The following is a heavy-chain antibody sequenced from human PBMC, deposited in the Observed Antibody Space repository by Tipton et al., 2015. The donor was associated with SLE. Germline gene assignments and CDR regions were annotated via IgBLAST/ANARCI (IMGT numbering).Heavy chain of an antibody. J-gene: IGHJ5*02. CDR3: ARGGIVVVPAAIPVWFDP. D-gene: IGHD2-2*02. CDR2: ISSSSSYI. Sequence: SLRLSCAASGFTFSSYSMNWVRQAPGKGLEWVSYISSSSSYIYYADSVKGRFTISRDNAKNSLYLQMNSLRAEDTAVHYCARGGIVVVPAAIPVWFDPWGQGTLVTVSS. V-gene: IGHV3-21*05. CDR1: GFTFSSYS.